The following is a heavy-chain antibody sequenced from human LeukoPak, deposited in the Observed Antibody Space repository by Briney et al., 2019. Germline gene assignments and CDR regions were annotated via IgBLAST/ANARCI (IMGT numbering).Heavy chain of an antibody. J-gene: IGHJ4*02. D-gene: IGHD6-13*01. CDR2: ISFDGSNQ. CDR1: GFTLISYA. CDR3: ARGPYSSSWYDF. V-gene: IGHV3-30*04. Sequence: GGSLRLSCAASGFTLISYAMHWVRQAPGKGLEWVAVISFDGSNQYYTGSVKGRFTISRDNSKNTVDLQMNSVRVEDTALYYCARGPYSSSWYDFWGQGTLVTVSS.